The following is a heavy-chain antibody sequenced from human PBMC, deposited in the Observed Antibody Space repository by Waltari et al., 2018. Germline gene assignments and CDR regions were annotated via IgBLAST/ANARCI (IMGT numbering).Heavy chain of an antibody. V-gene: IGHV3-7*03. J-gene: IGHJ4*02. CDR3: ARDTWEQFDY. D-gene: IGHD1-26*01. CDR1: GFPFSAYW. CDR2: IKQDGSEK. Sequence: EVQLVESGGGLVQPGGSLRLSFAASGFPFSAYWMSWFRQAQGKGLEWVANIKQDGSEKYYADSVKGRLTISRDNAKNSLYLHMNSLRAEDTALYYCARDTWEQFDYWGQGTLVTVSS.